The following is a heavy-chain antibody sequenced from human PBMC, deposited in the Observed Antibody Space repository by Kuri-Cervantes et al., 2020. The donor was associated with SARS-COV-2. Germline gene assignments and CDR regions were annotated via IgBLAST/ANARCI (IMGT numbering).Heavy chain of an antibody. Sequence: ASVKVSCKASGYTFTTYGINWVRQAPGQGLEWMGWISGYNGNTNYAQNFQGRVIMTTDTSTSTAYMELRSLTSDDTAVYFCARASVVVVPGSMNYYYYGMDVWGQGTTVTVSS. CDR3: ARASVVVVPGSMNYYYYGMDV. CDR1: GYTFTTYG. V-gene: IGHV1-18*01. J-gene: IGHJ6*02. CDR2: ISGYNGNT. D-gene: IGHD2-2*01.